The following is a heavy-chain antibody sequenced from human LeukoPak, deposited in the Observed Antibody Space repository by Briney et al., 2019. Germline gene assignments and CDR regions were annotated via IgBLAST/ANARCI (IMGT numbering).Heavy chain of an antibody. Sequence: ETLSLTCTVSGGSVSSGSYYWSWVRQAPGKGLELVSAIGGSGGSTCYADSVKGRFTISRDNSKNTLYLQMNSLRTEDTAVYYCARLSGRIQIWPQPFGDGMDVWGQGTTVTVSS. CDR1: GGSVSSGSYY. J-gene: IGHJ6*02. CDR3: ARLSGRIQIWPQPFGDGMDV. CDR2: IGGSGGST. D-gene: IGHD5-18*01. V-gene: IGHV3-23*01.